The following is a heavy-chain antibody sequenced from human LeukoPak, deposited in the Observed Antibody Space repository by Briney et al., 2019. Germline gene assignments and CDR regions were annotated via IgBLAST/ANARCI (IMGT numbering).Heavy chain of an antibody. CDR3: ARVINYDYVWGSYIDY. D-gene: IGHD3-16*01. CDR2: IIPILGIA. V-gene: IGHV1-69*04. J-gene: IGHJ4*02. Sequence: SVKVSCTASGGTFSSYAISWVRQAPGQGLEWMGRIIPILGIANYAQKFQGRVTITADKSTSTAYMELSSLRSEDTAVYYCARVINYDYVWGSYIDYWGQGTLVTVSS. CDR1: GGTFSSYA.